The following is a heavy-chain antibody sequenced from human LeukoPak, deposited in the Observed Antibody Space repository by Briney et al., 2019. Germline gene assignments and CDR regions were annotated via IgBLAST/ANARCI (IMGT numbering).Heavy chain of an antibody. CDR3: ARILLWFGELTPFDS. CDR2: INHSGRT. Sequence: PSETLSLTCAVYGGSFSGYYWSWVRQPPGKGLEWIGEINHSGRTNYNPSLKSRVTISVDTSNNHFSLKLSSVTAADTAVYYCARILLWFGELTPFDSWGQGTLVTVSS. CDR1: GGSFSGYY. V-gene: IGHV4-34*01. J-gene: IGHJ4*02. D-gene: IGHD3-10*01.